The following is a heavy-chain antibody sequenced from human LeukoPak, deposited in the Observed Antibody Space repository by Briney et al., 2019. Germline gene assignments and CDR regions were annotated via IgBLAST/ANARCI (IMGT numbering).Heavy chain of an antibody. CDR2: INPNSGGT. Sequence: VSSVKVSCKVSGYTFTYYYIHWVRQAPGQGLEWMGWINPNSGGTSYAQKFQGRVTMTRDTSISTAYMELNSLTSDDTAVYYCARKGWFDSWGQGTLVPVSS. CDR1: GYTFTYYY. V-gene: IGHV1-2*02. J-gene: IGHJ5*01. CDR3: ARKGWFDS.